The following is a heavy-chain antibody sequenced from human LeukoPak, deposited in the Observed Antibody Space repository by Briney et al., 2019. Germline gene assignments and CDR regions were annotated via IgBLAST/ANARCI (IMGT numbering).Heavy chain of an antibody. CDR2: IYYSGST. CDR3: AEQGIVGATTDY. J-gene: IGHJ4*02. Sequence: PSETLSLTCTVSGGSISSSSYYWGGIRQPPGKGLEWIGSIYYSGSTYYNPSLKSRVTISVDTSKNQFSLKLSSVTAADTRVYYCAEQGIVGATTDYWGQGTLVTVSS. CDR1: GGSISSSSYY. V-gene: IGHV4-39*01. D-gene: IGHD1-26*01.